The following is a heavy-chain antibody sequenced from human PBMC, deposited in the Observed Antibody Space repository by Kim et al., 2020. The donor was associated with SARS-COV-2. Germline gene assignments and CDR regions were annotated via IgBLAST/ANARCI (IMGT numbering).Heavy chain of an antibody. CDR3: ARGRTIFGVVITYFDY. V-gene: IGHV3-30*01. Sequence: SVKGRFTISRDNSKNTLYLQMNSLRAEDTAVYYCARGRTIFGVVITYFDYWGQGTLVTVSS. J-gene: IGHJ4*02. D-gene: IGHD3-3*01.